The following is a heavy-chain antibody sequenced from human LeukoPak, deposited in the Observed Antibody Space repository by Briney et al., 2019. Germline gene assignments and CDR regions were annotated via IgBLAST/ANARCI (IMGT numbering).Heavy chain of an antibody. D-gene: IGHD3-3*01. CDR3: ASFSGYDQVDY. CDR2: ISSSGSTI. Sequence: GGSLRLSCAASGFTFSDYYMSWIRQAPGKGLEWVSYISSSGSTIYYADSVRGRFTISRDNAKNSLYLQMNSLRAEDTAVYYCASFSGYDQVDYWGQGTLVTVSS. CDR1: GFTFSDYY. V-gene: IGHV3-11*01. J-gene: IGHJ4*02.